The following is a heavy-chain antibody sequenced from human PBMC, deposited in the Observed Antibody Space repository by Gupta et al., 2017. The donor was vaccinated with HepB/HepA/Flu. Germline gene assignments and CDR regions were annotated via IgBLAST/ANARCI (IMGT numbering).Heavy chain of an antibody. D-gene: IGHD3-3*01. J-gene: IGHJ6*03. CDR1: GFTLGGNA. CDR2: IGSDMRQ. V-gene: IGHV3-23*05. CDR3: AKDLYFWSGMDV. Sequence: EVQLLESGGDLVQPGGSLRLSCAVSGFTLGGNAMSWVRQAPGKGLEWVSGIGSDMRQHYADSVRGRFTISRDNSEKRVFLQMNSLRAEDTAVYYCAKDLYFWSGMDVWGKGTTVTVSS.